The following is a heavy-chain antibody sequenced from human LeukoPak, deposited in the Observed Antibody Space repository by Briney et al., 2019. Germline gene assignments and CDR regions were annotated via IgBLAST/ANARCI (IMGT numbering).Heavy chain of an antibody. CDR3: AKAPVDTAMALFDY. CDR2: IYSGGGT. CDR1: GFTVSSNY. J-gene: IGHJ4*02. Sequence: PGGSLRLSCAASGFTVSSNYMSWVRQAPGKGLEWVSVIYSGGGTYYADSVKGRFTISRDNAKNSLYLQMNSLRAEDTALYYCAKAPVDTAMALFDYWGQGTLVTVSS. V-gene: IGHV3-53*05. D-gene: IGHD5-18*01.